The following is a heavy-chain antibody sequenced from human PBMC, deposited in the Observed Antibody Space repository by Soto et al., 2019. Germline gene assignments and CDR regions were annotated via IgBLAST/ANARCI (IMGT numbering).Heavy chain of an antibody. V-gene: IGHV1-69*15. CDR2: IIPMFNTT. J-gene: IGHJ6*02. CDR3: ARCGLRYHSIGFYIGIYGMEV. CDR1: GGTFSNFA. Sequence: QVQLVQSGAEVKKPGSSVKVSCKASGGTFSNFAISWVRQAPGQGLEWVGSIIPMFNTTNYGQRFQGRVTITADESTGAADLELTSLRPEASAVYYCARCGLRYHSIGFYIGIYGMEVWGQGTTVAVSS. D-gene: IGHD3-22*01.